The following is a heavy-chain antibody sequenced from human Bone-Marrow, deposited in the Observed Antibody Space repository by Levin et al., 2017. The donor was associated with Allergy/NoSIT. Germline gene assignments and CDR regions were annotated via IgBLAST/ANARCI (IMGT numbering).Heavy chain of an antibody. CDR1: GGSISSSNYY. D-gene: IGHD6-19*01. CDR3: ARHATDWGALAGTAVDAFDI. V-gene: IGHV4-39*01. J-gene: IGHJ3*02. CDR2: ISYTGST. Sequence: SETLSLTCTVSGGSISSSNYYWGWIRQPPGTGVEWIGSISYTGSTFYNPSLKSRVTISVDTSRNQFSLNLSSVTAADTAVYYCARHATDWGALAGTAVDAFDIWGQGTMVTVSS.